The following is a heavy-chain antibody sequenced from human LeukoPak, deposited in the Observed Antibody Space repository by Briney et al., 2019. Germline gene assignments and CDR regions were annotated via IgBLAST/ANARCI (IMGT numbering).Heavy chain of an antibody. CDR3: ARGRNRGSYLWS. D-gene: IGHD1-26*01. V-gene: IGHV1-8*02. CDR2: MNPNSGNT. J-gene: IGHJ5*02. CDR1: GYTFTGYY. Sequence: ASVKVSCKASGYTFTGYYMHWVRQAPGQGLEWMGWMNPNSGNTGYAQKFQGRVTMTRNTSISTAYMELSSLRSEDTAVYYCARGRNRGSYLWSWGQGTLVTVSS.